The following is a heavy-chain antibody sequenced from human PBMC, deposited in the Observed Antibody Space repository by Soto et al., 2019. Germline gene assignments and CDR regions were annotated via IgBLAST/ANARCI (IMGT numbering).Heavy chain of an antibody. CDR1: GFSFSRHA. CDR2: ISSGGTT. CDR3: ANRGYGSGGTCYLHYYSGVDV. D-gene: IGHD2-15*01. J-gene: IGHJ6*02. Sequence: EVQLLESGGGLVQPGGSLRLSCAASGFSFSRHAMSWVRQAPGKGLEWVSTISSGGTTYYADSVKGRFTISRDNSKNTQSLKMNRRGADDTAVYYCANRGYGSGGTCYLHYYSGVDVWGQGTTVTVSS. V-gene: IGHV3-23*01.